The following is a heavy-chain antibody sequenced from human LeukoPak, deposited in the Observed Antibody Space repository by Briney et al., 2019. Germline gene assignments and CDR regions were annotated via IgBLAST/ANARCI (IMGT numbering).Heavy chain of an antibody. V-gene: IGHV3-30*18. CDR2: ISYDGRNI. J-gene: IGHJ4*02. CDR1: GFTFNNYG. Sequence: GKSLRLSCAASGFTFNNYGMHWVRQAPGKGLEWVAVISYDGRNIHYPDSVKGRFTISRDNAKNSLYLQMDSLRVEDTAVYYCAKGKRYPDYWGQGTLVTVSS. D-gene: IGHD1-1*01. CDR3: AKGKRYPDY.